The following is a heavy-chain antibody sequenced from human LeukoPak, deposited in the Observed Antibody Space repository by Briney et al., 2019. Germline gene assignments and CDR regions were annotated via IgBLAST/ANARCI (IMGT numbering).Heavy chain of an antibody. Sequence: GASLKVSCKASGYTFTGYYMHWVRQAPGQGLEWMGWINPNSGGTNYAQKFQGRVTMTRDTSISTAYMELSRLRSDDTAVYYCASPAQYCSSTSCFEDYYYYYGMDVWGQGTTVTVSS. V-gene: IGHV1-2*02. CDR1: GYTFTGYY. CDR3: ASPAQYCSSTSCFEDYYYYYGMDV. J-gene: IGHJ6*02. D-gene: IGHD2-2*01. CDR2: INPNSGGT.